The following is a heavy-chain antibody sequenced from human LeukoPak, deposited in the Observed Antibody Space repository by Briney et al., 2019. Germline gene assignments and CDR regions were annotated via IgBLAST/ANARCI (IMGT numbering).Heavy chain of an antibody. CDR2: ISAYDGNT. D-gene: IGHD3-16*01. J-gene: IGHJ4*02. CDR1: GYTFTSYG. Sequence: ASVTVSCTASGYTFTSYGISWVRQAPGQGLEWMGWISAYDGNTNYAQKLQGRVTMTTDTSTSTAYMELRSLRSDDTAVYYCARVRSDYDFDYWGQGTLVTVSS. CDR3: ARVRSDYDFDY. V-gene: IGHV1-18*01.